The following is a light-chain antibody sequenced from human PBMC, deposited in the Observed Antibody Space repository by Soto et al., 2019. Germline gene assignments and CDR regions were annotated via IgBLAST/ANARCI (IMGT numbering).Light chain of an antibody. CDR3: AEYANPPIR. J-gene: IGKJ1*01. CDR1: QNIRSR. V-gene: IGKV1-5*01. Sequence: SGSLGDKVTISCRASQNIRSRLAWFQQKPGKAPKLLIYDASSLESGVPQRFSGSGSGTDFTITICSLEAEDFAVYCSAEYANPPIRFGHGA. CDR2: DAS.